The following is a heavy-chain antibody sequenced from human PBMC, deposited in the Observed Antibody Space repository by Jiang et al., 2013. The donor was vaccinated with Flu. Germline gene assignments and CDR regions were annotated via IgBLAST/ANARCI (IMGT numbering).Heavy chain of an antibody. CDR2: ISYDGSNK. D-gene: IGHD5-18*01. J-gene: IGHJ4*02. V-gene: IGHV3-30*04. Sequence: GKGLEWVAVISYDGSNKYYADSVKGRFTISRDNSKNTLYLQMNSLRAEDTAVYYCARTQYTAMGYFDYWGQGTLVTVSS. CDR3: ARTQYTAMGYFDY.